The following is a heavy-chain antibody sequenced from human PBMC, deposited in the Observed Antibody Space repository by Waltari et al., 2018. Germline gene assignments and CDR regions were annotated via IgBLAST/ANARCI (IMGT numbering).Heavy chain of an antibody. Sequence: QVLLQPGGARLLKPSATLSPTCGVSGGSFSGYYWSWIRQPPGKGLQWIGEINQGGSTKYNPSLNSRVTISVDTSNNQFSLKLTSVTAADTAVYYCVRHVGGSRGIDYWGQGTLITVSS. CDR3: VRHVGGSRGIDY. V-gene: IGHV4-34*01. CDR1: GGSFSGYY. D-gene: IGHD3-16*01. CDR2: INQGGST. J-gene: IGHJ4*02.